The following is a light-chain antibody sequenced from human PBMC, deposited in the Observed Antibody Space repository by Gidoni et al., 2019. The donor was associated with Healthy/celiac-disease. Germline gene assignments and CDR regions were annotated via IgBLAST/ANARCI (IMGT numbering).Light chain of an antibody. CDR2: QDS. Sequence: SYELTQPPPFSVSPGQTASITCSGDKLGDKYACWYQQKPGQSPVLVIYQDSKRPSGIPERFSGSNSGNTATLTISGTQAMDEADYYCQAWDSSTSVVFGGGTKLTVL. CDR1: KLGDKY. V-gene: IGLV3-1*01. J-gene: IGLJ2*01. CDR3: QAWDSSTSVV.